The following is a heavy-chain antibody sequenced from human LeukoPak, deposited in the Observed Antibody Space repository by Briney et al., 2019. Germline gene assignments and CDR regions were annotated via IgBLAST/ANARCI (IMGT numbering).Heavy chain of an antibody. J-gene: IGHJ4*02. CDR3: AVRNYYDSSGYYSY. Sequence: SVKVSCKASGFTFTSSAMQWVRQARGQRLQWIGWIVVGSGNTNYAQKFQERVTITRDMSTSTAYMELSSLRSEDTAVYYWAVRNYYDSSGYYSYWGQGTLVTVSS. V-gene: IGHV1-58*02. D-gene: IGHD3-22*01. CDR2: IVVGSGNT. CDR1: GFTFTSSA.